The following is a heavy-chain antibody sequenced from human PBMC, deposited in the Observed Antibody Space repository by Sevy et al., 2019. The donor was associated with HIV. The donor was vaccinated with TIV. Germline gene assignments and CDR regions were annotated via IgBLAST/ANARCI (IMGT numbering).Heavy chain of an antibody. CDR3: ARLTGGVDSGFQH. D-gene: IGHD3-16*01. CDR1: GGSISSRNW. V-gene: IGHV4-4*02. Sequence: SETLSLTCAVSGGSISSRNWWSWVRQPPGRGLEWIGEIYHSGSTNNNPSLKSRVNISLDKSKNQFSLKLSSVTAADTAVYYCARLTGGVDSGFQHWGPGTLVTVSS. CDR2: IYHSGST. J-gene: IGHJ1*01.